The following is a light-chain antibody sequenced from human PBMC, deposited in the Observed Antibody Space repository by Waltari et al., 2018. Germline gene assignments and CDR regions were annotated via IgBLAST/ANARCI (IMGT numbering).Light chain of an antibody. Sequence: DIFLTQSPGTLSLSPGEGATLSCRASQSISRFLAWYQQKPGQAPRLLIYDASTRATGIPDRFSGSGSGTDFSLTISRLEPEDFAVYCCQKYGTLPATFGQGTKVEIK. CDR3: QKYGTLPAT. V-gene: IGKV3-20*01. CDR1: QSISRF. CDR2: DAS. J-gene: IGKJ1*01.